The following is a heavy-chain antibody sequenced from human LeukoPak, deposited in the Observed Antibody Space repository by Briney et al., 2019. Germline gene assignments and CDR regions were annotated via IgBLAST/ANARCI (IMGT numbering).Heavy chain of an antibody. D-gene: IGHD3-3*01. CDR3: ARGMFHGYCTDY. CDR2: INSDGSST. J-gene: IGHJ4*02. CDR1: GFTFSSYW. Sequence: GGSLRLSCAASGFTFSSYWMHWVRQAPGKGLVWVSRINSDGSSTNYADSVKGRFTISRDNAKNTLYLQMNSLRAEDTAVYYCARGMFHGYCTDYWGQGTLVTVSS. V-gene: IGHV3-74*01.